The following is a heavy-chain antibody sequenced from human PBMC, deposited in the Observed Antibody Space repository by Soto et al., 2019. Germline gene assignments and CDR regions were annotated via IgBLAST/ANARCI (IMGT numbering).Heavy chain of an antibody. J-gene: IGHJ3*01. CDR2: IHSDGSST. CDR3: ARGDRGAFDL. D-gene: IGHD1-26*01. V-gene: IGHV3-74*01. CDR1: GFTFSYYW. Sequence: EVQLLESGGGLVQPGESLRLSCAASGFTFSYYWMHWVRKAPGMGLVWVSRIHSDGSSTTYADSVKGRFTISRDNARNTLYLQMNSLRYEDTAVYYCARGDRGAFDLWGQGTVVTVSS.